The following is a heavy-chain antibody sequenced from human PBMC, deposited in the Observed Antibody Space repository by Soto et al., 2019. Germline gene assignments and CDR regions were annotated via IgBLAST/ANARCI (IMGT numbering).Heavy chain of an antibody. CDR2: IYWDDDK. CDR3: AHRVLRTVFGLVTTTAIYFDF. CDR1: GFSLTTSGVG. V-gene: IGHV2-5*02. J-gene: IGHJ4*02. Sequence: QITLNEAGPTQVKPRQTLTLTCTFSGFSLTTSGVGVGWIRQSPGKAPEWLALIYWDDDKRYSPSLKSRLTITKDTLKNQVVLTMAELDPADTATYYCAHRVLRTVFGLVTTTAIYFDFWGQGTPVAVSS. D-gene: IGHD3-3*01.